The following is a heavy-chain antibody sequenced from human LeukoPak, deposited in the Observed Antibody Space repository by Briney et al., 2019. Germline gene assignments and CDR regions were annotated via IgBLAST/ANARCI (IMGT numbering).Heavy chain of an antibody. J-gene: IGHJ6*03. Sequence: GASVKVSCKASGYTFTSYYIHWVRQAPGQGLEWMGIINPSGGSTSYAQKFQGRVTMTRDTSTSTVYMELSSLRSEDTAVYYCARDSVGYGYMDVWGKGTTVTVSS. V-gene: IGHV1-46*01. CDR2: INPSGGST. CDR1: GYTFTSYY. D-gene: IGHD2-8*02. CDR3: ARDSVGYGYMDV.